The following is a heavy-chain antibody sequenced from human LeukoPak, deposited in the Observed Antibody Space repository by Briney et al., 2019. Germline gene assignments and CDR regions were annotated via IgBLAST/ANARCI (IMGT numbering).Heavy chain of an antibody. V-gene: IGHV4-4*02. D-gene: IGHD3-10*01. CDR2: MHQSGII. J-gene: IGHJ4*02. Sequence: PSATLSLTCTVSGGSISSSDRWSWVRQPPGKGLEWIGEMHQSGIINYNPSLKSRVTMSLDKAKKQFSLKLSSVTAADTSVYFCASADYYRIDFWGQGTLVTVSS. CDR3: ASADYYRIDF. CDR1: GGSISSSDR.